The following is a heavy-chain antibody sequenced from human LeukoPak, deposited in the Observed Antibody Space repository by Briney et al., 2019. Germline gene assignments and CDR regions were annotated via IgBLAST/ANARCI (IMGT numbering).Heavy chain of an antibody. CDR3: AKDPAAAGFSGDY. D-gene: IGHD6-13*01. J-gene: IGHJ4*02. CDR1: GFTFSSYG. CDR2: ISYDGSNK. Sequence: PGRSLRLSCAASGFTFSSYGMPWVRQAPGKGLEWVAVISYDGSNKYYADSVKGRFTISRDNSKNTLYLQMNGLRAEDTAVYYCAKDPAAAGFSGDYWGQGTLVTVSS. V-gene: IGHV3-30*18.